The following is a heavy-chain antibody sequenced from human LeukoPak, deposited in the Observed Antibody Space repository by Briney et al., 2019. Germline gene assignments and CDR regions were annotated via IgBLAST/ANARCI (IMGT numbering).Heavy chain of an antibody. CDR1: GFTFSSYG. CDR3: AKGIRYCSSTSCYYVHYYYGMDV. J-gene: IGHJ6*02. CDR2: ISYDGSDK. Sequence: GGSLRLSCAASGFTFSSYGMHWVRQAPGKGLEWVAVISYDGSDKYYADSVKGRFTISRDNSKNTLYLQMNSLRAEDTAVYYCAKGIRYCSSTSCYYVHYYYGMDVWGQGTTVTVSS. V-gene: IGHV3-30*18. D-gene: IGHD2-2*01.